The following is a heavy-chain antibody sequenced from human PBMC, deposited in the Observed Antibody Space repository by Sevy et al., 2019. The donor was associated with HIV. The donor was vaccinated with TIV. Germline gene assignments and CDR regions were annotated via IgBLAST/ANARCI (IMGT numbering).Heavy chain of an antibody. V-gene: IGHV1-8*01. CDR3: AIRGSGYSSGWSPAFDY. Sequence: ASVKVSCKASGYTFTSYDINWVRQATGQGLEWMGWINPNSGNTGYAQKFQGRVTMTRNTSISTAYMELSSLRSEDTAVYYCAIRGSGYSSGWSPAFDYWGQGTLVTVSS. J-gene: IGHJ4*02. CDR2: INPNSGNT. D-gene: IGHD6-19*01. CDR1: GYTFTSYD.